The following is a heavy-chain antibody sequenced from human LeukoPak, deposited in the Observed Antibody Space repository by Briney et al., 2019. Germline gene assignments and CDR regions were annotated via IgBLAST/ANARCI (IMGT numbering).Heavy chain of an antibody. V-gene: IGHV1-69*04. CDR3: ARDPPYQLGTWIDY. CDR1: GGTFSSYA. J-gene: IGHJ4*02. D-gene: IGHD7-27*01. Sequence: ASVKVSCKASGGTFSSYAISWVRQAPGQGLEWMGRIIPILGIANYAQKFQGRVTITADKSTSTAYMELSSLRSEDTAVYYCARDPPYQLGTWIDYWGQGTLVTVSS. CDR2: IIPILGIA.